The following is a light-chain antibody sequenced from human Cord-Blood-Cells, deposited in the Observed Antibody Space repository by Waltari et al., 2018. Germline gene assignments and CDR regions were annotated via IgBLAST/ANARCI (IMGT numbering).Light chain of an antibody. V-gene: IGLV1-44*01. CDR3: AAWDDSLNAWV. Sequence: QSVLTQPPSASGTPGQRVNISCSGSSSNIASNTVNWYQQLPGTAPKLLIYSNNQRPSGVPDRFSGSKSGTSASLAISGLQSEDEADYYCAAWDDSLNAWVFGGGTKLTVL. CDR2: SNN. J-gene: IGLJ3*02. CDR1: SSNIASNT.